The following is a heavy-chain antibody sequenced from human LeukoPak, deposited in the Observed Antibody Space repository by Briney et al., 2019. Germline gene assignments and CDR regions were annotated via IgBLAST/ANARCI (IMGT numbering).Heavy chain of an antibody. CDR2: FDPEDGET. J-gene: IGHJ5*02. CDR1: GYNLTELS. V-gene: IGHV1-24*01. CDR3: ARGGDCSSTSCYRGLDP. D-gene: IGHD2-2*01. Sequence: ASVKVSCKVSGYNLTELSMHWVRQAPGKGLEWMGGFDPEDGETIYAQKFQGRVTMTEDTSTDTAYMELSSLRSDDTAVYYCARGGDCSSTSCYRGLDPWGQGTLVTVSS.